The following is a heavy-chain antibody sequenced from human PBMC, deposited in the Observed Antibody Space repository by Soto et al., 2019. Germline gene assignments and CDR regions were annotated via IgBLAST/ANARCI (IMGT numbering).Heavy chain of an antibody. Sequence: QTLSLTCAISGDSVSSNGAAWNWIRQSPSRGLEWLGRTYYRSRWYNTYAESVKSRIKINPDTSKNQFSLQLNSVTPEDTAVYYCARAGFSTFGMLPHFDYWGQGTLVTVSS. CDR2: TYYRSRWYN. CDR3: ARAGFSTFGMLPHFDY. J-gene: IGHJ4*02. CDR1: GDSVSSNGAA. V-gene: IGHV6-1*01. D-gene: IGHD3-3*01.